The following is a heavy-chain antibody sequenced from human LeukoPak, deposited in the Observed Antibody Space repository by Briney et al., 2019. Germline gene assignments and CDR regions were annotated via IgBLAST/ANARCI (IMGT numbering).Heavy chain of an antibody. CDR1: GDSVSSNSAA. D-gene: IGHD2-2*01. CDR3: ARGGDVVVPAAMHFDH. CDR2: TYYRSKWYN. Sequence: SQTLSLTCAISGDSVSSNSAAWNWLRQSPSRGLEWLGRTYYRSKWYNDYAVSVKSRITINPDTSKNQFSLQLNSVTPEDTAVYYCARGGDVVVPAAMHFDHWGQGTLVTVSS. J-gene: IGHJ4*02. V-gene: IGHV6-1*01.